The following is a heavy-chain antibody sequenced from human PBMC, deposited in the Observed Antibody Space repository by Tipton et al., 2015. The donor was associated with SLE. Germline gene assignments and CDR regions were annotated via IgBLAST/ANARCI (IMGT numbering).Heavy chain of an antibody. Sequence: SLRLSCAASGFTFSSYAMSWVRQAPGKGLEWVSVVSGTGFTYYADSVKGRFTISRDNSKNTVYLQINSLRAEDTAKYFCVSHRGVDGDYPMDGWGKGSTGTGSS. CDR1: GFTFSSYA. V-gene: IGHV3-23*01. CDR2: VSGTGFT. J-gene: IGHJ6*04. CDR3: VSHRGVDGDYPMDG. D-gene: IGHD4-17*01.